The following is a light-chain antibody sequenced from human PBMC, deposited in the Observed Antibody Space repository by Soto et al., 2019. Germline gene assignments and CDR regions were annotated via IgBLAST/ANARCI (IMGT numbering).Light chain of an antibody. V-gene: IGLV1-47*01. CDR2: MNN. J-gene: IGLJ2*01. Sequence: QSVLTQPPSASGTPGQRVTISCSGSTSNIGSNYVYWYQQLPGTAPKLLIYMNNQRPSGVPDRFSGSKSGTSDSLAISGLRSEDEADYYCAAWDDSLSGRVFGGGTQLTVL. CDR1: TSNIGSNY. CDR3: AAWDDSLSGRV.